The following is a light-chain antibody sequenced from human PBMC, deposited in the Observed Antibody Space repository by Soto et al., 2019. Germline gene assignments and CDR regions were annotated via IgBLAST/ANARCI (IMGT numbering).Light chain of an antibody. Sequence: QSVLTQPPSVSAAPGEKVTISCSGSSSNIGSNYVSWYQHFPGTAPRLLIYDNSMRPSGIPDRFSASKSGTSATLGITGLQTGDEADYYCVAWDNGLSTPVLFGGGTKLTVL. CDR1: SSNIGSNY. J-gene: IGLJ2*01. CDR2: DNS. V-gene: IGLV1-51*01. CDR3: VAWDNGLSTPVL.